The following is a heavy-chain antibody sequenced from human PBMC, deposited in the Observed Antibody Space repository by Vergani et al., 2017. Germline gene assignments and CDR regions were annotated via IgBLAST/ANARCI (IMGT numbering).Heavy chain of an antibody. CDR3: AASGCSSTSCYAAPDYYGMDV. Sequence: QMQLVQSGPEVKKPGTSVKVSCKASGFTFTSSAMQWVRQARGQRLEWIGWIVVGSGNTNYAQKFQERVTITRDMSTSTAYMELGSLRSEDTAVYYCAASGCSSTSCYAAPDYYGMDVWGQGTTVTVSS. D-gene: IGHD2-2*01. CDR1: GFTFTSSA. J-gene: IGHJ6*02. V-gene: IGHV1-58*02. CDR2: IVVGSGNT.